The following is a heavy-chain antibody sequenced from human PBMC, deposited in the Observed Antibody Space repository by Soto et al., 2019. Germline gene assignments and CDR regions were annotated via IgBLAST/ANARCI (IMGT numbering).Heavy chain of an antibody. V-gene: IGHV4-34*01. CDR1: GGSFSGYY. D-gene: IGHD3-3*01. CDR3: ARWSVDYNFWSGYYSRFYYFDF. CDR2: INHSGIT. J-gene: IGHJ4*02. Sequence: QVHLQQWGAGLLKSSETLSLTCAVYGGSFSGYYWSWIRQPPGKGLEWIGEINHSGITNYNPSLKSRVTISVDTSKNQLSLNLTSMTAADTAVYYCARWSVDYNFWSGYYSRFYYFDFWGQGTLVTVSS.